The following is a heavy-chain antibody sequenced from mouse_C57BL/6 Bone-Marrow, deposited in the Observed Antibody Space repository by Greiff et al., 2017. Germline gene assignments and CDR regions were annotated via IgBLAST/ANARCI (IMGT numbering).Heavy chain of an antibody. J-gene: IGHJ1*03. Sequence: QVHVKQPGAELVMPGASVKLSCKASGYTFTSYWMHWVKQRPGQGLEWIGEIDPSDSYTNYNQKFKGKSTLTVDKSSSTAYMQLSSLTSEDSAVYYCARRNSSGYPYWYFDVWGTGTTVTVSS. CDR2: IDPSDSYT. CDR1: GYTFTSYW. CDR3: ARRNSSGYPYWYFDV. V-gene: IGHV1-69*01. D-gene: IGHD3-1*01.